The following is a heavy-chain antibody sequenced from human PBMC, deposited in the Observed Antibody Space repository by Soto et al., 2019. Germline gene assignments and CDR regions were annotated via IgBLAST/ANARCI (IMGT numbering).Heavy chain of an antibody. J-gene: IGHJ6*02. CDR3: AGEAFIAGWKLAYYYYGMDV. D-gene: IGHD6-13*01. Sequence: GGSLRLSCAASGFTFSSYAMHWVRQAPGKGLEWVAVISYDGSNKYYADSVKGRFTISRDNSKNTLYLQMNSLRAEDTAVYYCAGEAFIAGWKLAYYYYGMDVWGQGTTVTVSS. CDR1: GFTFSSYA. V-gene: IGHV3-30-3*01. CDR2: ISYDGSNK.